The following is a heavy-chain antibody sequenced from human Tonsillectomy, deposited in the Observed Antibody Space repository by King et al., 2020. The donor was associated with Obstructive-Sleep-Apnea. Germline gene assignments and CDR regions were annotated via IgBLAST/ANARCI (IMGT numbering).Heavy chain of an antibody. CDR1: GFTVSSNY. CDR2: IYSGGTT. D-gene: IGHD1-26*01. V-gene: IGHV3-66*01. Sequence: VQLVESGGSLVQPGGSLRLSCAASGFTVSSNYMTWVRQAPGRGLEWVSLIYSGGTTYYADSVKGRFTVSRDISKNTLYLQLSSLGAEETAVYYCASGTLSGRSLYYGMDVWGQGTTVTVSS. J-gene: IGHJ6*02. CDR3: ASGTLSGRSLYYGMDV.